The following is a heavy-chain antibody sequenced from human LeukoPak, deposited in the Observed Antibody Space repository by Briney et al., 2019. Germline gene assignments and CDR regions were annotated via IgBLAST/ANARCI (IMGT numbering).Heavy chain of an antibody. CDR2: IYSGGST. Sequence: PGGSLRLSCAASGFTFSSYSMNWVRQAPGKGLEWVSGIYSGGSTYYADSVKGRFTISRDNSKNTLYLQMNSLRAEDTAVYYCARDPFNYYDSSGYGDYWGQGTLVTVSS. V-gene: IGHV3-66*02. CDR1: GFTFSSYS. D-gene: IGHD3-22*01. J-gene: IGHJ4*02. CDR3: ARDPFNYYDSSGYGDY.